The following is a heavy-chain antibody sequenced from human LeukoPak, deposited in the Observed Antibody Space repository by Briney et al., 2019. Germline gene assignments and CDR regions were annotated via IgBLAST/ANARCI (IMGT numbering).Heavy chain of an antibody. D-gene: IGHD2-2*01. J-gene: IGHJ5*02. CDR2: IIPIFGTA. CDR3: ASAYCSSTSCYPYEGWFDP. CDR1: GGTFSSYA. V-gene: IGHV1-69*05. Sequence: RASVKVSCKASGGTFSSYAISWVRQAPGQGLEWMGGIIPIFGTANYAQKFQGRVTITTDESTSTAYMELSSLRSEDTAVYYCASAYCSSTSCYPYEGWFDPWGQGTLVTVSS.